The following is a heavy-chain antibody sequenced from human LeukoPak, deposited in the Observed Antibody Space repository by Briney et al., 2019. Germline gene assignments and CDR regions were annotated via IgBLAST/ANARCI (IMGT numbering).Heavy chain of an antibody. CDR1: GFTFDDYA. J-gene: IGHJ3*02. CDR3: AKGDFWSGYTEGFDI. Sequence: PGRSLRLSCAASGFTFDDYAMHWVRQAPGKGLEWVSGISWNSGSIGYADSVKGRFTISRDNAKNSLYLQMNSLRAEDTAVYYCAKGDFWSGYTEGFDIWGQGTMVTVSS. V-gene: IGHV3-9*01. D-gene: IGHD3-3*01. CDR2: ISWNSGSI.